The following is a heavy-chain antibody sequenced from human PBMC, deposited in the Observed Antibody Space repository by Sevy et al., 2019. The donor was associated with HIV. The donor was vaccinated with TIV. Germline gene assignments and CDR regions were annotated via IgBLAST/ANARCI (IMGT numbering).Heavy chain of an antibody. CDR1: GYTFTSYD. CDR2: MNPNSGNT. V-gene: IGHV1-8*01. CDR3: ASIAVAGYYYYGMDV. D-gene: IGHD6-19*01. J-gene: IGHJ6*02. Sequence: ASVKVSCKASGYTFTSYDINWVRQATGQGLEWMGWMNPNSGNTGYAQKFQGRVTMTRNTSISTAYMELSSLRSEDTAVYYCASIAVAGYYYYGMDVWGQGTTVTVSS.